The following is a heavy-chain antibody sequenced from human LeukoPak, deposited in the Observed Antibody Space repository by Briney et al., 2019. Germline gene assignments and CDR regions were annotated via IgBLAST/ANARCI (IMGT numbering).Heavy chain of an antibody. J-gene: IGHJ3*02. CDR2: ISSSGSTI. V-gene: IGHV3-48*03. CDR3: ARDRRVGGWGGAFDM. CDR1: GFTFSSYE. D-gene: IGHD2-21*01. Sequence: PGGSLRLSCAASGFTFSSYEMNWVRQAPGKGLEWVSYISSSGSTIYYADSVKGRFTISRDNAKNSLYLQIDSLRAEDTAVYYCARDRRVGGWGGAFDMWGHGTQVTVSS.